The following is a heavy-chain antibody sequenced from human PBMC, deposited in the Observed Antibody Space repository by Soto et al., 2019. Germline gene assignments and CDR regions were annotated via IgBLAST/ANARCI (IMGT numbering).Heavy chain of an antibody. J-gene: IGHJ4*02. CDR2: VTTDTI. Sequence: QVQLVESGGGLVKAGESLTLSCAASGFTFSDYFMTWIRQAPGKGLEWVSYVTTDTIHYADAVKGRFTLSRDSAKNSLYLQMINPRAEDTGVYYCARDRMVFNYWGQGALVTVSS. V-gene: IGHV3-11*01. CDR3: ARDRMVFNY. CDR1: GFTFSDYF. D-gene: IGHD2-8*01.